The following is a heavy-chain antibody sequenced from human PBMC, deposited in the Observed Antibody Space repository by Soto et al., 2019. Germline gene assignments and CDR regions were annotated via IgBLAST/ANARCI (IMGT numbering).Heavy chain of an antibody. V-gene: IGHV4-39*01. Sequence: SETLSLTCTVSGGSISSSSYYWGWIRQPPGKGLEWIGSIYYSGSTYYNPSLKSRVTISADTSKNQFSLKLSSVTAADTAVYYCARHGDSYYYYGMDVWGQGTTVTVSS. CDR1: GGSISSSSYY. J-gene: IGHJ6*02. D-gene: IGHD2-21*01. CDR2: IYYSGST. CDR3: ARHGDSYYYYGMDV.